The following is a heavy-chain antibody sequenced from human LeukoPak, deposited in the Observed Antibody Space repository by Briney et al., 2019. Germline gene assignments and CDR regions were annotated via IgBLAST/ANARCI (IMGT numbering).Heavy chain of an antibody. V-gene: IGHV4-61*02. CDR3: ARVSSSWYYFDY. CDR2: IHTSGST. Sequence: SETLSLTCTVSGGSISSGSYYWSWIRQPAGKGLEWIGRIHTSGSTNHNPSLKSRVTISVDTSKNQFSLKLSSVTAADTAVYYCARVSSSWYYFDYWGQGTLVTVSS. J-gene: IGHJ4*02. D-gene: IGHD6-13*01. CDR1: GGSISSGSYY.